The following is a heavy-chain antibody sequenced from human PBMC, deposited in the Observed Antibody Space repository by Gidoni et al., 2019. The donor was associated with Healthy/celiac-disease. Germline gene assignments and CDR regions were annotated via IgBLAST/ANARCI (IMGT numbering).Heavy chain of an antibody. Sequence: QVQLQQWGAGLLKPSETLSLTCAVYGGSFRGYYWSWTRQPPGKGLEWIGEINHSGSTNYNPSLKSRVTISVDTSKNQFSLKLSSVTAADTAVYYCARPIRLGYCSSTSCPRGGWFDPWGQGTLVTVSS. CDR3: ARPIRLGYCSSTSCPRGGWFDP. J-gene: IGHJ5*02. CDR2: INHSGST. CDR1: GGSFRGYY. V-gene: IGHV4-34*01. D-gene: IGHD2-2*01.